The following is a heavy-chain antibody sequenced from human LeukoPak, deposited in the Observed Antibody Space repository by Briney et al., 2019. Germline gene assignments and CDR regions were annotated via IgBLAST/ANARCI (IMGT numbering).Heavy chain of an antibody. J-gene: IGHJ4*02. CDR2: IYYSGST. V-gene: IGHV4-39*01. D-gene: IGHD2-2*01. CDR1: GGSISSSSYY. Sequence: SETLSLTCTVSGGSISSSSYYWGWIRQPPGKGLEWIGSIYYSGSTYYNPSLKSRVTISVDTSKNQFSLKLSSVTAADTAVYYCAGDIVVVPAARYFDYWGQGTLVTVSS. CDR3: AGDIVVVPAARYFDY.